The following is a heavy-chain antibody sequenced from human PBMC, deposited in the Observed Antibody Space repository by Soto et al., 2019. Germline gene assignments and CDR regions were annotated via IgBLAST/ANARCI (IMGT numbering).Heavy chain of an antibody. CDR1: GFTFSSYS. V-gene: IGHV3-48*01. CDR2: ISSSSSTI. J-gene: IGHJ4*02. Sequence: EVQLGESGGGLVQPGGSLRLSCAASGFTFSSYSMNWVRQAPGKGLEWVSYISSSSSTIYYADSVKGRFTISRDNAKNSLYLQMISLRAEDTAVYYCARDRSSSWYYFDYWCQGTLVTVSS. CDR3: ARDRSSSWYYFDY. D-gene: IGHD6-13*01.